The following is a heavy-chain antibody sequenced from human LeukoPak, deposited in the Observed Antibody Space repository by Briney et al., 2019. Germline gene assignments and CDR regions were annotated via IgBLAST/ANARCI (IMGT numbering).Heavy chain of an antibody. CDR2: IYTSGST. D-gene: IGHD3-22*01. V-gene: IGHV4-4*07. Sequence: PSETLSLTCTVSGGSSSSYYWSWIRQPAGKGLEWIGRIYTSGSTNYNPSLKSRVTMSVDTSKNQFSLKLRSVNAADTAVYYCARGAYYYDSSGYYQIDYWGQGTLVTVSS. CDR1: GGSSSSYY. J-gene: IGHJ4*02. CDR3: ARGAYYYDSSGYYQIDY.